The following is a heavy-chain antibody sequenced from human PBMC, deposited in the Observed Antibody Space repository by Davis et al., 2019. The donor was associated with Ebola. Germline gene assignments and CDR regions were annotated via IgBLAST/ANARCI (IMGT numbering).Heavy chain of an antibody. J-gene: IGHJ4*02. V-gene: IGHV4-34*01. CDR3: ARVPHTSWEDY. Sequence: PSETLSLTCTVSGGSISSYYWSWIRQPPGKGLEWIGEINHSGSTNYNPSLKSRVTISVDTSKNQFSLKLSSVTAADTAVYYCARVPHTSWEDYWGQGTLVTVSS. CDR1: GGSISSYY. D-gene: IGHD2-2*01. CDR2: INHSGST.